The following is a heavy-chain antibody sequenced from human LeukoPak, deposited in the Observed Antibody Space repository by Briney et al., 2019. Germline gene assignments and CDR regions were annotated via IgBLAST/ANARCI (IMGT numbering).Heavy chain of an antibody. D-gene: IGHD3-22*01. J-gene: IGHJ4*02. Sequence: PGGSLRLSCAASGFTFYNYAISWVRQAPGKGLEWVSTISGSGGSTYYADSVKGRFTISRDNAKNSLYLQMNSLRAEDTAVYYCARTYYYDSIGSNTDYWGQGTLVTVSS. V-gene: IGHV3-23*01. CDR1: GFTFYNYA. CDR3: ARTYYYDSIGSNTDY. CDR2: ISGSGGST.